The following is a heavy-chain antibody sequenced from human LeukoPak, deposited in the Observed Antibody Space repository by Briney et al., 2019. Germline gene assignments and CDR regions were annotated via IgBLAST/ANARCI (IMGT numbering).Heavy chain of an antibody. J-gene: IGHJ4*02. V-gene: IGHV3-23*01. CDR2: ISGSGGST. CDR3: ITMVRGVIS. Sequence: PGGSLRLSCAASGFTFSSYAMSWVRQAPGKGLEWVSAISGSGGSTYYADSVKGRFTISRENAKNSLYLQMNSLRAGDTAVYYCITMVRGVISWGQGTLVTVSS. CDR1: GFTFSSYA. D-gene: IGHD3-10*01.